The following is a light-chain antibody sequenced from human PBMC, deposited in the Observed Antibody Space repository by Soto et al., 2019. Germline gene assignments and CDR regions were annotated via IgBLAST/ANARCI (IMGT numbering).Light chain of an antibody. Sequence: AIQLTQSPSSLSASVGDRVTITCRASQDIRGALAWYQQKPGKPPKLLIFDVSSLQSGVPSRFIGSCSGTDFTLTISSLQAEDFATYYCQQFNTYPITFGQGTRLEIK. V-gene: IGKV1-13*02. CDR1: QDIRGA. J-gene: IGKJ5*01. CDR3: QQFNTYPIT. CDR2: DVS.